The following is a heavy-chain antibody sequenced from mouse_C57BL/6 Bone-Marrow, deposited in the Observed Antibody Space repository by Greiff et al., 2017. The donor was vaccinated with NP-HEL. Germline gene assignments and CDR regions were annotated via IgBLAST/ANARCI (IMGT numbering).Heavy chain of an antibody. Sequence: VQLKESGPGLVKPSQSLSLTCSVTGYSITSGYYWNWIRQFPGNKLEWMGYISYDGSNNYNPSLKNRISITRDTSKNQFFLKLNSVTTEDTATYYCARNYDYDAGAWFAYWGQGTLVTVSA. CDR3: ARNYDYDAGAWFAY. V-gene: IGHV3-6*01. CDR2: ISYDGSN. CDR1: GYSITSGYY. J-gene: IGHJ3*01. D-gene: IGHD2-4*01.